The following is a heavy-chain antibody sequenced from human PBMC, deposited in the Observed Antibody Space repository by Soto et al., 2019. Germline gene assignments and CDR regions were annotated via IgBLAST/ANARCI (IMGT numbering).Heavy chain of an antibody. CDR2: INPNSGGT. CDR1: GYTFTGYY. CDR3: ARASGSYYRSGRNWFDP. J-gene: IGHJ5*02. D-gene: IGHD1-26*01. Sequence: ASVKVSCKASGYTFTGYYMHWVRQAPGQGLEWMGWINPNSGGTNYAQKFQGRVTMTRDTSISTAYMELSRLRSDDTAVYYCARASGSYYRSGRNWFDPWGQGTQVTVSS. V-gene: IGHV1-2*02.